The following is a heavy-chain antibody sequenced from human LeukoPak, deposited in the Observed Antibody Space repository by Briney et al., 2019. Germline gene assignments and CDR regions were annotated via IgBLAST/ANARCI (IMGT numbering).Heavy chain of an antibody. V-gene: IGHV4-39*01. J-gene: IGHJ4*02. CDR1: GGSIRSRSSY. D-gene: IGHD3-22*01. CDR3: ASGYDSSGYYYYFDY. Sequence: PSETLSLTCTVSGGSIRSRSSYWGWIRQPPGKGLEWIGSIYYSGSTYYNPSLKSRVTISVDTSKNQFSLKLSSVTAADTAVYYCASGYDSSGYYYYFDYWGQGTLVTVSS. CDR2: IYYSGST.